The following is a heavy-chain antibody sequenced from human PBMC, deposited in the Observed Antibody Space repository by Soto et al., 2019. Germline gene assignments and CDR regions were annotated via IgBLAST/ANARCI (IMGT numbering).Heavy chain of an antibody. Sequence: NPSETLSLTCTVSGGSISSGGYYWSWIRQHPGKGLEWIGYIYYSGSTYYNPSLKSRVTISVDTSKNQFSLKLSSVTAADTAVYYCAREIRSVKLFDYWGQGTLVTVSS. J-gene: IGHJ4*02. D-gene: IGHD4-17*01. CDR1: GGSISSGGYY. V-gene: IGHV4-31*03. CDR3: AREIRSVKLFDY. CDR2: IYYSGST.